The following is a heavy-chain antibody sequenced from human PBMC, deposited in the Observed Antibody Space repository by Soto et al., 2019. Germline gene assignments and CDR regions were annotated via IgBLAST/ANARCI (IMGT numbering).Heavy chain of an antibody. D-gene: IGHD3-10*01. J-gene: IGHJ4*02. CDR2: IYYSGSA. Sequence: SLTCTVSGGSISSGDYYWSWIRQPPGKGLEWIGYIYYSGSAYYNPSLKSRVTISVDTSKNQFSLKLSSVTAADTAVYYCAGWFGELLSAIDYWGQGTLVTVSS. CDR3: AGWFGELLSAIDY. CDR1: GGSISSGDYY. V-gene: IGHV4-30-4*01.